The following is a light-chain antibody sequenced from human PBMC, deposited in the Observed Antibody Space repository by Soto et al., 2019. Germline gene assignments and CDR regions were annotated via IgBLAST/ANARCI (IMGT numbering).Light chain of an antibody. CDR3: QQYNSYSLT. V-gene: IGKV1-5*03. Sequence: DIQMTQSPSTLSASVGDRVTITCRASQRISSWLAWYQQKPGKAPKLLIYKASSLESRVPSRFSGSGSGTEFTLTISSLQPDDFATYYCQQYNSYSLTFGGGTKVEIK. CDR1: QRISSW. CDR2: KAS. J-gene: IGKJ4*01.